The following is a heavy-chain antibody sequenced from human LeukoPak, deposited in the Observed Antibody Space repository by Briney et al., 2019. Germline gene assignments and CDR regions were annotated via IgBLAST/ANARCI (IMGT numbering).Heavy chain of an antibody. V-gene: IGHV3-23*03. CDR1: GFTFDDYG. CDR2: IYSGGST. D-gene: IGHD3-10*01. Sequence: GGSLRLSCAASGFTFDDYGMSWVRQAPGKGLEWVSVIYSGGSTYYADSVKGRFTISRDNSKNTLYLQMNSLRAEDTAVYYCANYRSRFGESNPQYFDYWGQGTLVTVSS. J-gene: IGHJ4*02. CDR3: ANYRSRFGESNPQYFDY.